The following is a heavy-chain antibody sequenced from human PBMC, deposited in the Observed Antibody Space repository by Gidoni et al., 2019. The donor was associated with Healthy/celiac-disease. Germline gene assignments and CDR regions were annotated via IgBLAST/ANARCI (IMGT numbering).Heavy chain of an antibody. V-gene: IGHV5-51*01. J-gene: IGHJ4*02. CDR2: IYPGDSDT. CDR3: ASVSFEGQQLVGPPDY. CDR1: WSSFTNYW. Sequence: EVQLVQSGAAGKNTGGSLEISCKGSWSSFTNYWIGRGRQMPGKGLEWMGIIYPGDSDTRYSPSFQGQVTISADKSISTAYLQWSSLKASDTAMYYCASVSFEGQQLVGPPDYWGQGTLVTVSS. D-gene: IGHD6-13*01.